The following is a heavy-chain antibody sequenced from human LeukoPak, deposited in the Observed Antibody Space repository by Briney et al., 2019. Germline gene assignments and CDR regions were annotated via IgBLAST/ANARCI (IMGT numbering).Heavy chain of an antibody. CDR3: ARYVVSGAGRYYFDY. CDR1: GGSISSNNYY. J-gene: IGHJ4*02. D-gene: IGHD3-10*01. Sequence: KPSEPLSLTCTVSGGSISSNNYYWSWIRQPPGREMEWIASINYGGTTYYNPSLKSRVTISVDTSKNQFSLRLSSVTAADTAVYLCARYVVSGAGRYYFDYWGQGSLVTVAS. CDR2: INYGGTT. V-gene: IGHV4-39*01.